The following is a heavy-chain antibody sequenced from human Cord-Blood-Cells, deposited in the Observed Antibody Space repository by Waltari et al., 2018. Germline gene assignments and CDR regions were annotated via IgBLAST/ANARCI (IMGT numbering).Heavy chain of an antibody. J-gene: IGHJ4*02. CDR3: ARGLRGDRDIVATIDY. V-gene: IGHV4-34*01. CDR1: GGSFSGYY. Sequence: QVQLQQWGAGLLKPSETLSLTCAVYGGSFSGYYWSWIRQPPGKGLEWIGEINHSVSPNHNPSLNDRVTISVDTSKNHFSLKLSSVTDADTAVYYCARGLRGDRDIVATIDYWGQGTLVTVSS. CDR2: INHSVSP. D-gene: IGHD5-12*01.